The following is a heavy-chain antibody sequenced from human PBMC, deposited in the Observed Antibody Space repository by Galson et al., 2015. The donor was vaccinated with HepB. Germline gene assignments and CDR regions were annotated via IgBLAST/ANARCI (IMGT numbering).Heavy chain of an antibody. CDR1: GFTFSSYS. CDR3: ARGGGTMVRRSDFDY. J-gene: IGHJ4*02. V-gene: IGHV3-21*01. Sequence: LRLSCAASGFTFSSYSMNWVRQAPGKGLEWVSSISSSSSYIYYADSVKGRFTISRDNSKNTLYLQMNSLRAEDTAVYYCARGGGTMVRRSDFDYWGQGTLVTVSS. D-gene: IGHD3-10*01. CDR2: ISSSSSYI.